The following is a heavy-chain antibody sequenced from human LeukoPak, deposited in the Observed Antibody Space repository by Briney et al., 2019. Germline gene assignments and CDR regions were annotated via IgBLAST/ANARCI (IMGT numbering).Heavy chain of an antibody. J-gene: IGHJ3*02. CDR3: ARDRLGIQLWPDAFDI. Sequence: GGSLRLSCAASGFTFSSYSMTWVRQAPGKGLEWVSYISLSSTTIYYADSVKGRFTISRDDAKNSLYLQMNSLRAEDTAVYYCARDRLGIQLWPDAFDIWGQGTMVTVSS. CDR1: GFTFSSYS. V-gene: IGHV3-48*01. CDR2: ISLSSTTI. D-gene: IGHD5-18*01.